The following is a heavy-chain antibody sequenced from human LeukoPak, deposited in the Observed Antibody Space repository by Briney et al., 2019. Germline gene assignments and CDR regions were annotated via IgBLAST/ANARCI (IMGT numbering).Heavy chain of an antibody. CDR3: ARGSERATANHDAFDI. V-gene: IGHV1-24*01. J-gene: IGHJ3*02. D-gene: IGHD5-24*01. CDR1: GYTLTELS. CDR2: FDPEDGET. Sequence: ASVKVSCKVSGYTLTELSMHWVRQAPGKGLEWMGGFDPEDGETIYAQKFQGRVTMTEDTSTDTAYMELSSLRSEDTAVYYCARGSERATANHDAFDIWGQGTMVTVSS.